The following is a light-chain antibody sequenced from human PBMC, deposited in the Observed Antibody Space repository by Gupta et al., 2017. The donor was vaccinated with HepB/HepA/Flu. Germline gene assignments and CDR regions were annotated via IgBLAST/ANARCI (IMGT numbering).Light chain of an antibody. Sequence: QSALPQPASVSGSPGQSITISCTGTSSDVGGYNYVSWYQQHPGKAPKLMIYDVSNRPSGVSNRFSGSKSGNTASLTISGLQAEDEADYYCSSYTSSSTLVFGTGNKVTVL. J-gene: IGLJ1*01. CDR2: DVS. CDR1: SSDVGGYNY. CDR3: SSYTSSSTLV. V-gene: IGLV2-14*01.